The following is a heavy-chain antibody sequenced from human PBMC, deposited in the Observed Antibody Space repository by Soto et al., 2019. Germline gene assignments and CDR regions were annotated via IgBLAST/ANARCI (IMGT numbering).Heavy chain of an antibody. V-gene: IGHV3-7*02. D-gene: IGHD3-10*01. CDR1: GFTFSSYW. CDR2: IKQDGSEK. Sequence: GGSLRLSCAASGFTFSSYWMSWVRQAPGKGLEWVANIKQDGSEKNYVDSVKGRFTIFRDNAKNTLFLQRSGLKDEDTAVYYYARAPFSYMRGFMRGKYSGLDVWGQGTTVTLSS. CDR3: ARAPFSYMRGFMRGKYSGLDV. J-gene: IGHJ6*02.